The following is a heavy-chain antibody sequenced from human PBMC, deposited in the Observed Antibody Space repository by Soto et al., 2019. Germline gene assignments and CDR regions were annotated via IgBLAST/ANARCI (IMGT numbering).Heavy chain of an antibody. CDR1: GYTFTDYA. J-gene: IGHJ4*02. V-gene: IGHV1-3*01. D-gene: IGHD3-10*01. CDR3: AKDRITKVRGVLIMHY. Sequence: ASLKVSCKASGYTFTDYALHWVRQAPGQSLEWMGWINAGNGNTKYSQKVQGRVTITRDTSATTAYMELSSLKSEDTAIYYCAKDRITKVRGVLIMHYWGQGTLVTVSS. CDR2: INAGNGNT.